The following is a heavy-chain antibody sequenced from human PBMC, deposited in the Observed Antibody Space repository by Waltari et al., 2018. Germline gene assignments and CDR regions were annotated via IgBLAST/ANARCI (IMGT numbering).Heavy chain of an antibody. Sequence: QVQLQQWGAGLLKPSETLSLTCAVYGGSFSGYYWSWIRQPPGKGLEWIGEINHSGSTNYNPSLKSRVTISLDTSKNQFSLKLSSVTAADTAVYYCARRMTRIFWSGSFDYWGQGTLVTVSS. D-gene: IGHD3-3*01. J-gene: IGHJ4*02. CDR2: INHSGST. V-gene: IGHV4-34*01. CDR3: ARRMTRIFWSGSFDY. CDR1: GGSFSGYY.